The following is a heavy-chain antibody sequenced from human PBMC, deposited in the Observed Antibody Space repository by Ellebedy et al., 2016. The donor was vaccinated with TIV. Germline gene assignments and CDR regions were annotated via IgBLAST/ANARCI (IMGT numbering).Heavy chain of an antibody. CDR2: IIPVLGTA. D-gene: IGHD4-17*01. J-gene: IGHJ6*02. Sequence: AASVKVSCKTSGGTFSSYAISWVRQAPGQGLEWMGGIIPVLGTANHAQKFQGRVTITADESTSTAYMELSSLRSEDTAIHYCAREFYDYGGMDVWGQGTTVTVSS. CDR3: AREFYDYGGMDV. CDR1: GGTFSSYA. V-gene: IGHV1-69*13.